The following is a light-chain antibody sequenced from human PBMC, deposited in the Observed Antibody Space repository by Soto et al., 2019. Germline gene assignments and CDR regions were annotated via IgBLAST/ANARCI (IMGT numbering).Light chain of an antibody. V-gene: IGLV2-8*01. CDR1: SSDVGRYNY. CDR2: EVS. J-gene: IGLJ1*01. CDR3: SSYAGSSHYA. Sequence: QSALTQPPSASGSPGQSVTISCTGTSSDVGRYNYISWYQQHPGKAPKLMIYEVSKRPSGVPDRFSGSKSGNTASLTVSGLQAEDEADYYCSSYAGSSHYAFGTGTKVT.